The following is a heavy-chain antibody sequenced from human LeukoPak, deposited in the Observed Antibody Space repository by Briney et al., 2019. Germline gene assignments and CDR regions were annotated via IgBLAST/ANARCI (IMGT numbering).Heavy chain of an antibody. CDR3: ARGVAGLVRGDAFDI. Sequence: ASVKVSCKASGYTFTSYGISWVRQAPGQGLEWMGWISAYNGNTNCAQKLQGRVTMTTDTSTSTAYMELRSLRSDDTAVYYCARGVAGLVRGDAFDIWGQGTMVTVSS. CDR1: GYTFTSYG. CDR2: ISAYNGNT. V-gene: IGHV1-18*04. J-gene: IGHJ3*02. D-gene: IGHD3-10*01.